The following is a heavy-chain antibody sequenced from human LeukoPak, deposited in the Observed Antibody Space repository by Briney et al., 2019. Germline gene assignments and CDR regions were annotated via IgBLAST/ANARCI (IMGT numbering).Heavy chain of an antibody. Sequence: GGSLRLSCAASGFTFSSYWMHWVRQAPGKGLVWVSRINSDGSSTSYADSVKGRFTISRDNAKNTLYLQMDTLRAEDTAVYYCVSIPGDWGQGILVTVSS. J-gene: IGHJ4*02. V-gene: IGHV3-74*01. D-gene: IGHD7-27*01. CDR3: VSIPGD. CDR1: GFTFSSYW. CDR2: INSDGSST.